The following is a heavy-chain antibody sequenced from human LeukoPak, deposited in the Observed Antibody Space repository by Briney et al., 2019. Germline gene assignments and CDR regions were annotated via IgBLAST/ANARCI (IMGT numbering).Heavy chain of an antibody. CDR3: ARDRLHYGMDV. Sequence: SETLSLTCAVYGGSFSGYYWSWIRQPPGKGLEWIGYIYHSGSTYYNPSLKSRVTISVDRSKNQFSLKLSSVTAADTAVYYCARDRLHYGMDVWGQGTTVTVSS. CDR2: IYHSGST. CDR1: GGSFSGYY. V-gene: IGHV4-34*01. J-gene: IGHJ6*02.